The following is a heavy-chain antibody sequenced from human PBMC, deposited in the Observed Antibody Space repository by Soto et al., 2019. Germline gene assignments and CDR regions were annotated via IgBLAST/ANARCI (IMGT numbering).Heavy chain of an antibody. CDR3: VRGLDRSGWLPFDH. Sequence: PGGSLRLSCAASGFTFSRHWMTWVRQVPGKGLEWVANIKQDGTEKYYVDSVRGRFTISRDNTQNSLFLQMNSLRAEDTAVYFCVRGLDRSGWLPFDHWGQGSLVTVSS. CDR2: IKQDGTEK. J-gene: IGHJ4*02. D-gene: IGHD6-19*01. V-gene: IGHV3-7*03. CDR1: GFTFSRHW.